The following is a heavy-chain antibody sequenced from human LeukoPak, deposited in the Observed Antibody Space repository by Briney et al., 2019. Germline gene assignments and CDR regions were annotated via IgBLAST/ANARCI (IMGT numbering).Heavy chain of an antibody. Sequence: PGGSLRLSCAASGFTFDDYAMHWVRQDPGKGLEWVSGISWNSGSIGYADSVKGRFTISRDNAKNSLYLQMNSLRAEDTALYYCAKDIRPLGYCSSTSCYRNVGFDYWGQGTLVTVSS. CDR2: ISWNSGSI. V-gene: IGHV3-9*01. D-gene: IGHD2-2*02. J-gene: IGHJ4*02. CDR3: AKDIRPLGYCSSTSCYRNVGFDY. CDR1: GFTFDDYA.